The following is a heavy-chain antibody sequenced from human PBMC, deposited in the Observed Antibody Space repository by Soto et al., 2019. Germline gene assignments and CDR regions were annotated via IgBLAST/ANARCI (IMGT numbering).Heavy chain of an antibody. Sequence: SETMSLTCTVSGGSITSSYWSWIRRPPGKGLEWIAYIYDTGISGYTPSTSYNPSLKSRVTMSVDTSKSHFSLKLTSVTAADTAVYYCARGEDAFFYYGLDVWGQGITVTVSS. J-gene: IGHJ6*02. V-gene: IGHV4-59*01. CDR2: IYDTGISGYTPST. CDR3: ARGEDAFFYYGLDV. CDR1: GGSITSSY.